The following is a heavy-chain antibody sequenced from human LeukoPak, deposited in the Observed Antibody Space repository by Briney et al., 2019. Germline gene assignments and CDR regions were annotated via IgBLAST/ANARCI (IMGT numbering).Heavy chain of an antibody. V-gene: IGHV4-59*08. CDR3: ARTYSSGWPLIDY. CDR1: GGSISSYY. D-gene: IGHD6-19*01. J-gene: IGHJ4*02. Sequence: SETLSLTCTVSGGSISSYYWSWIRQPPGKGLEWIGYIYYSGSTNYNPSLKSRVTISVDTSKNQFSLKLSSVTAADTAVYYCARTYSSGWPLIDYWGQGTLVTVSS. CDR2: IYYSGST.